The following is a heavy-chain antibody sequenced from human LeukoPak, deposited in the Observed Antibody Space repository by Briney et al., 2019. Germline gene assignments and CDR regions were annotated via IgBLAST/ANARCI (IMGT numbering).Heavy chain of an antibody. CDR2: ISYDGSNK. Sequence: PGRSQRLSCAASGFTFSSYAMHWVRQAPGKGLECVAVISYDGSNKYYADSVKGRFTISRDNSKNTLYLQMNSLRAEDTAVYYCAREVLFRFDYWGQGTLVTVSS. D-gene: IGHD2-21*01. CDR1: GFTFSSYA. CDR3: AREVLFRFDY. J-gene: IGHJ4*02. V-gene: IGHV3-30*04.